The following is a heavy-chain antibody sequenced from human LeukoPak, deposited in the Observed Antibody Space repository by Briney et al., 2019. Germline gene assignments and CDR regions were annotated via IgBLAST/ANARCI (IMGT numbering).Heavy chain of an antibody. CDR2: IYSTGST. J-gene: IGHJ4*02. D-gene: IGHD6-13*01. CDR1: GGSISSYH. Sequence: SETLSLTCTVSGGSISSYHWSWIRQSPRKGLEWIGYIYSTGSTNYNPSLKSRVSISVGTSKNQFSLKLSSVTAADTAVYYCARRHIAAASTLEYWGQGTLVTVSS. CDR3: ARRHIAAASTLEY. V-gene: IGHV4-59*01.